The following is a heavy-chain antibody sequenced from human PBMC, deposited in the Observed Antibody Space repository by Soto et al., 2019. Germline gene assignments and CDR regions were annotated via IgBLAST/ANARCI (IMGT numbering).Heavy chain of an antibody. CDR3: ARVSAGTAAAGLFDY. Sequence: PSETLSLTCTVSGGSISSGGYYWSWIRQHPGKGLEWIGYIYYSGSTYYNPSLKSRVTISVDTSKNQFSLKLSSVTAADTAVYYCARVSAGTAAAGLFDYWGQGTLVTVSS. CDR2: IYYSGST. J-gene: IGHJ4*02. V-gene: IGHV4-31*03. CDR1: GGSISSGGYY. D-gene: IGHD6-13*01.